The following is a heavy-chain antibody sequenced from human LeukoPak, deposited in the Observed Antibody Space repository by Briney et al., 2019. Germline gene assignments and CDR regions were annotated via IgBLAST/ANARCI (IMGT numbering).Heavy chain of an antibody. D-gene: IGHD6-19*01. CDR1: GYTFTSYD. CDR3: AREPETPGIAVAGTDY. V-gene: IGHV1-8*03. J-gene: IGHJ4*02. CDR2: MNPNSGNT. Sequence: ASVKVSCKASGYTFTSYDINWVRQATGQGLEWMGWMNPNSGNTGYAQKFQGRVTITADKSTSTAYMELSSLRSEDTAVYYCAREPETPGIAVAGTDYWGQGTLVTVSS.